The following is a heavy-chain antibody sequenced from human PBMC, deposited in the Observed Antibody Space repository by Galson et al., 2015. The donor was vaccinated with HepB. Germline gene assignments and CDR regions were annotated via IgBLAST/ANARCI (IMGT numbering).Heavy chain of an antibody. Sequence: SLRLSCAPSGFTFARYAMTWVRQAPGKGLEWISLISGSGSLRYYVESAKGRFTISRDNAKKTLYLQMNSLRSEDTAVYYCAKDRVDYYDSDGHIDAFDVWGQGTVVTVSS. CDR2: ISGSGSLR. D-gene: IGHD3-22*01. J-gene: IGHJ3*01. CDR3: AKDRVDYYDSDGHIDAFDV. CDR1: GFTFARYA. V-gene: IGHV3-23*01.